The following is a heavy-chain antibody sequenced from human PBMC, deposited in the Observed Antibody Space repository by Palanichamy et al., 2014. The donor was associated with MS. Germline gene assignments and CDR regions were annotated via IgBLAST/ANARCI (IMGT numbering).Heavy chain of an antibody. D-gene: IGHD3-9*01. J-gene: IGHJ4*02. V-gene: IGHV1-8*01. CDR3: ARGVPYYDILTGYCDY. CDR1: GYTFINYD. Sequence: QVQLVQSGAEVKKPGASVKVSCKASGYTFINYDINWVRQATGQGLEWMGWVNPHSGNTGYAQKFQGRVTMTRNTSISTAYMELSSLRSEDTAVYCCARGVPYYDILTGYCDYWGQGTLVTVSS. CDR2: VNPHSGNT.